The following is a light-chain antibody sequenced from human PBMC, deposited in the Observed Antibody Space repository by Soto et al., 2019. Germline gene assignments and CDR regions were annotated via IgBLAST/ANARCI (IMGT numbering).Light chain of an antibody. CDR3: QSYDSGLGGYVI. V-gene: IGLV1-40*01. J-gene: IGLJ2*01. CDR2: DNS. Sequence: QSVLTQPPSVSGAPGQRVTISCTGSSSSAGSVYNVHWYQQRPGTAPKLLIYDNSERPSGVPDRFSGSKSGISASLAITGLQAEDEADYYCQSYDSGLGGYVIFGGVTKLTVL. CDR1: SSSAGSVYN.